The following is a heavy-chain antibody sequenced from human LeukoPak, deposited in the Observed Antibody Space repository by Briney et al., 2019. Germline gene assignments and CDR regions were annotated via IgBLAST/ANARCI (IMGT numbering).Heavy chain of an antibody. D-gene: IGHD1-26*01. V-gene: IGHV3-48*03. CDR2: LSSSGNA. CDR3: ASGRGSYSPDY. J-gene: IGHJ4*02. CDR1: GFSFNDHE. Sequence: PGGSLRLSCAASGFSFNDHEMNWVRQAPGKGLEWVSYLSSSGNAYYADSVKGRFTISRVNSKNSLYLQMTSLRAEDTAVYYCASGRGSYSPDYWGQGTLVTVSS.